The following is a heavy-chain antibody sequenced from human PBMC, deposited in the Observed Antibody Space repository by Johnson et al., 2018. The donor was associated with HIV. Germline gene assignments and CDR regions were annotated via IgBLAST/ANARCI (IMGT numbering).Heavy chain of an antibody. CDR3: AKDSSFSYYYSDAFDI. CDR2: ISYDGSNK. V-gene: IGHV3-30*04. J-gene: IGHJ3*02. CDR1: GFTFSSYS. D-gene: IGHD3-10*01. Sequence: VQLVESGGGVVQPGRSLRLSCAASGFTFSSYSMHWVRQAPGKGLEWVAVISYDGSNKYYVDSVKGRFTISRDNSKNTLYLQMNSLRAEDTAVYYCAKDSSFSYYYSDAFDIWGQGTMVTVSS.